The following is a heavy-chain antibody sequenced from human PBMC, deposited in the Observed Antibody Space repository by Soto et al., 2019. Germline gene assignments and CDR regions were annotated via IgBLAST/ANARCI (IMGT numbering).Heavy chain of an antibody. D-gene: IGHD5-18*01. V-gene: IGHV1-69*01. CDR1: GGTFSSYA. CDR2: IIPIFGTA. Sequence: QVQLVQSGAEVKKPGSSVKVSCKASGGTFSSYAISWVRQAPGQGLEWMGGIIPIFGTANYAQKFQGRITMTADESTSTAYMELSSLRSEDTAVYYCARVVLPDTAMVNLYGMDVWGQGTTVTVS. CDR3: ARVVLPDTAMVNLYGMDV. J-gene: IGHJ6*02.